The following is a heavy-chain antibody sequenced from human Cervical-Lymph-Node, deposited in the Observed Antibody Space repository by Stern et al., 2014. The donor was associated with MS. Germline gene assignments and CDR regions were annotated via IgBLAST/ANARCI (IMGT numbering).Heavy chain of an antibody. CDR1: GLTLSKYA. V-gene: IGHV3-30-3*01. J-gene: IGHJ4*02. Sequence: VQLVESGGGGVQPGKSLRLSCVVSGLTLSKYAMHWVRQAPGKGLEWVAVISVDGPNKYYADSVKGRFTISRDTSTNTLYLQMNGLRVNDTAVHFCSRGLTRWGQGTLVTVSS. CDR2: ISVDGPNK. D-gene: IGHD3/OR15-3a*01. CDR3: SRGLTR.